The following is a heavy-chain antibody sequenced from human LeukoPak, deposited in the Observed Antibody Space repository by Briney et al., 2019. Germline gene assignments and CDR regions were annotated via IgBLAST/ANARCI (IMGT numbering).Heavy chain of an antibody. CDR1: GYSFSNSW. V-gene: IGHV5-51*01. CDR3: ARVWVVRGVIITLIYKDTREYYFDY. J-gene: IGHJ4*02. D-gene: IGHD3-10*01. Sequence: GESLKISCKGSGYSFSNSWIGWVRQMPGKGLEWMGIIYPGDSDTRYSPSFQGQVTISADKSISTAYLQWNSLKASDTAMYYCARVWVVRGVIITLIYKDTREYYFDYWGQGTLVTVSS. CDR2: IYPGDSDT.